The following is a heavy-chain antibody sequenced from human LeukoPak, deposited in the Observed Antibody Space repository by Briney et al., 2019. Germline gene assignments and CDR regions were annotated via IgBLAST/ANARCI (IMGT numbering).Heavy chain of an antibody. CDR2: INHSGST. CDR1: GGSFSGYY. D-gene: IGHD5-18*01. Sequence: SETLSLTCAVYGGSFSGYYWSWIRQPPGKGLEWIGEINHSGSTNYNPSLKSRVTISVDTSKNQFSLELSSVTAADTAVYYCARGPTRGYSYGYNYYYGMDVWGQGTTVTVSS. CDR3: ARGPTRGYSYGYNYYYGMDV. V-gene: IGHV4-34*01. J-gene: IGHJ6*02.